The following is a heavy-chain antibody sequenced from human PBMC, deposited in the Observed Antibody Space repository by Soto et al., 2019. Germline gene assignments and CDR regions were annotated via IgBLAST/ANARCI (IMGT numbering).Heavy chain of an antibody. D-gene: IGHD3-10*01. J-gene: IGHJ5*02. CDR1: GYTFTSYG. V-gene: IGHV1-18*04. Sequence: ASVKVSCKASGYTFTSYGISWVRQAPGQGLEWMGWISAYNGNTNYAQKLQGRVTMTTDTSTSTAYMELSSLTSDETAVYYCARDGDYYYGSGSPGWFDPWGQGTLVTVSS. CDR3: ARDGDYYYGSGSPGWFDP. CDR2: ISAYNGNT.